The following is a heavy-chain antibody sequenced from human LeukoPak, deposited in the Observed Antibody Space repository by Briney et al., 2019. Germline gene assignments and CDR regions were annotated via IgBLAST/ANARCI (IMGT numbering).Heavy chain of an antibody. CDR3: AKNNGWFHLAQ. CDR1: GFDVGRNY. J-gene: IGHJ4*02. V-gene: IGHV3-53*01. D-gene: IGHD6-19*01. Sequence: GGSLRLSCAASGFDVGRNYMTWVRQAPGKGLEWVSFIYSGGATYYADSVRGRFTISRDSSKNTLYLQMNSLRVEDTAVYYCAKNNGWFHLAQWGQGTLVTVSS. CDR2: IYSGGAT.